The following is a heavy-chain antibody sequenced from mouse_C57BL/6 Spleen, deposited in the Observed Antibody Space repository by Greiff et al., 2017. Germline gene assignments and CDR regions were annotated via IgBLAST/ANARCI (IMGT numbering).Heavy chain of an antibody. J-gene: IGHJ3*01. CDR3: ARGGFAY. Sequence: VQLQQSGPELVKPGASVKISCKASGYTFTDYYMNWVQQSHGKSLEWIGDINPDNGGTSYTKTFKGKATVTVDKSSSTAYMELRSLTSEDSAVYYCARGGFAYWGQGTLVTVSA. V-gene: IGHV1-26*01. CDR1: GYTFTDYY. CDR2: INPDNGGT.